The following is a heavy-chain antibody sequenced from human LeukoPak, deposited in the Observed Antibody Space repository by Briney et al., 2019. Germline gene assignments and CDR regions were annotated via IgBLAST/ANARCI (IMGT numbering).Heavy chain of an antibody. V-gene: IGHV4-39*07. CDR2: IYYSGST. D-gene: IGHD6-13*01. Sequence: SETLSLTCTVSGGSISNNNYYWGWIRQPPGKGLEWIGSIYYSGSTYYNPSLMGRVTISVDTSKNQFSLKLTSVTAADTAVYYCARTPGIAAAGTSRYFDYWGQGTLVTVSS. CDR1: GGSISNNNYY. CDR3: ARTPGIAAAGTSRYFDY. J-gene: IGHJ4*02.